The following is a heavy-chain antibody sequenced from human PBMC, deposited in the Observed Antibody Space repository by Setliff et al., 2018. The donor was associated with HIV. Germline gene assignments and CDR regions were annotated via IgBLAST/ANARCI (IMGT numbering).Heavy chain of an antibody. CDR2: IYWDDHK. J-gene: IGHJ4*02. V-gene: IGHV2-5*02. D-gene: IGHD2-21*02. Sequence: SGPTLVNPTQTLTLTCTFSGFSLSTTGVAVGWIRQPPGKALEWLALIYWDDHKQYSPSLKNRLTITKDTSKNQVVLTMTNMDPVDTATYYCARIQGAYCGADEEVDYWGQGTLVTVSS. CDR1: GFSLSTTGVA. CDR3: ARIQGAYCGADEEVDY.